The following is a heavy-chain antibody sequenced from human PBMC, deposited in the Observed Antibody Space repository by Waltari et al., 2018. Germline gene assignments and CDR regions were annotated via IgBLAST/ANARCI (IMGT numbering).Heavy chain of an antibody. CDR3: ARDVDY. CDR1: GFTLSSHW. CDR2: MRPDGSQK. V-gene: IGHV3-7*01. J-gene: IGHJ4*02. Sequence: EVRVVESGGGLVQPGGSLSLSCAASGFTLSSHWMSWFRQAPGKGLEWVANMRPDGSQKYYVDSVKGRFTISRDNAKNSLYLQMNSLRVEDTAVYYCARDVDYWGQGTLVTVSS.